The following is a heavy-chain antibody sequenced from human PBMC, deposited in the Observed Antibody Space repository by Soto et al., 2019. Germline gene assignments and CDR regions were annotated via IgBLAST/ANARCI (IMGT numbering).Heavy chain of an antibody. CDR1: GFTFSSYG. J-gene: IGHJ6*02. V-gene: IGHV3-33*01. CDR3: ARHSSGWYWKASRITLYGMDV. Sequence: GGSLRLSCAASGFTFSSYGMHWVRQAPGKGLEWVAVIWYDGSNKYYADSVKGRFTNSRDNSKNTLYLKMNSLRVEDMALYYCARHSSGWYWKASRITLYGMDVWGQGTTVTVSS. D-gene: IGHD6-19*01. CDR2: IWYDGSNK.